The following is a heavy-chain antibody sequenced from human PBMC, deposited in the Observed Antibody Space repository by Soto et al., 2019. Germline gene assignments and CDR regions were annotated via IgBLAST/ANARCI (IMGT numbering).Heavy chain of an antibody. CDR1: GFTFSIYP. V-gene: IGHV3-23*01. J-gene: IGHJ2*01. CDR3: AKSRVDSGRGYFDL. Sequence: EVQLLESGGGLVQPGGSLRLSCAASGFTFSIYPMSWVRQNPEKGLEWVSTIVTTGGVTYYADSVRGRSTISRDDSKNTLYLQMSSLRAEESAVYYCAKSRVDSGRGYFDLWGRGTLVTVSS. CDR2: IVTTGGVT. D-gene: IGHD6-25*01.